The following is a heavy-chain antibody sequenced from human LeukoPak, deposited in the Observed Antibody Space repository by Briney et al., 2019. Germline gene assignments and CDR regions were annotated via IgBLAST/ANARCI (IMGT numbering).Heavy chain of an antibody. J-gene: IGHJ4*02. V-gene: IGHV3-23*01. Sequence: GGSLRLSCAASGFSFSNSAMGWVRQPPGKGLEWVSVICGRDGTTYHADSVKGRFTISRDNSKNTLYLQLNNLRDEDTAVYYCAKGAGGDSIYWGQGIQVTVSS. CDR1: GFSFSNSA. D-gene: IGHD4-17*01. CDR3: AKGAGGDSIY. CDR2: ICGRDGTT.